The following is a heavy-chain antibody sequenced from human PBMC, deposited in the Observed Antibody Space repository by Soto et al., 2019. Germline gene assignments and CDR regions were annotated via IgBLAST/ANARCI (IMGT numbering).Heavy chain of an antibody. CDR1: GFTFSSYG. CDR2: IWYDGSNK. CDR3: ARDPDTTTVTTNFDY. Sequence: GGSLRLSCAASGFTFSSYGMHWVRQAPGKGLEWVAVIWYDGSNKYYADSVKGRFTISRDNSKNTLYLQMNSLRAEDTAVYYCARDPDTTTVTTNFDYWGQGTLVTVSS. V-gene: IGHV3-33*01. J-gene: IGHJ4*02. D-gene: IGHD4-17*01.